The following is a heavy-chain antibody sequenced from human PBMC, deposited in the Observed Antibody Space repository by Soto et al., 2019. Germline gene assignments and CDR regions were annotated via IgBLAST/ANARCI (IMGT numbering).Heavy chain of an antibody. D-gene: IGHD3-22*01. CDR3: ARVRRSSGYYYGY. V-gene: IGHV1-18*04. CDR2: ISTYNGDT. Sequence: ASVKVSCKASGYSFTKYGISWVRQAPGQGLEWMGWISTYNGDTNYAQSLQGRVTMTTDTSTSTAYMELSSLRSDDTAVYYCARVRRSSGYYYGYWGQGTPVTVSS. CDR1: GYSFTKYG. J-gene: IGHJ4*02.